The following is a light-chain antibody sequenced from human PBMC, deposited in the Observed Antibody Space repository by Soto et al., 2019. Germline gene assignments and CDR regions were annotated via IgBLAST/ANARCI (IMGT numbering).Light chain of an antibody. V-gene: IGKV3-20*01. CDR3: QQYGSSHPIT. CDR2: AAS. CDR1: QSVFNNY. Sequence: IALAESPGTLSLSPGERATISCRAIQSVFNNYLAWYQQKPGQAPRLLIYAASSRATDIPDRVSGIGSGTHFTLTISRLEPEDSAVYYCQQYGSSHPITFGQGTRLEIK. J-gene: IGKJ5*01.